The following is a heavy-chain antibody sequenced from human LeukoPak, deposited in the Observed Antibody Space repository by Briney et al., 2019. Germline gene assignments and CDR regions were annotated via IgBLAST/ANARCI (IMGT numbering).Heavy chain of an antibody. CDR3: ARDPPDFGVDG. D-gene: IGHD3-10*01. J-gene: IGHJ4*02. CDR1: GFIFSSYD. CDR2: IGRSGSII. Sequence: GGSLRLSCAASGFIFSSYDINWVRQAPGKGLEWVAHIGRSGSIIYYADSVKGRFTVSRDNANNSVYLQMNSLRAEDTAVYYCARDPPDFGVDGWGQGTLVTVSS. V-gene: IGHV3-48*03.